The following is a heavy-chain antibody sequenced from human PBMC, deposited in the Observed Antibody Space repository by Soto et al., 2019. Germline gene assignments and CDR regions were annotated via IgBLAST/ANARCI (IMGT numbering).Heavy chain of an antibody. Sequence: QVQLQESGPGLVKPSETLSLTCTVSGGSISSYYWSWIRQPPGKGLEWIGYIYYSGSTNYNPSLKSRVTISVDTSKNQFSLKLSSVTAADTAVYYCASALPWIQLDYWGQGTLVTVSS. V-gene: IGHV4-59*01. CDR2: IYYSGST. CDR1: GGSISSYY. D-gene: IGHD5-18*01. J-gene: IGHJ4*02. CDR3: ASALPWIQLDY.